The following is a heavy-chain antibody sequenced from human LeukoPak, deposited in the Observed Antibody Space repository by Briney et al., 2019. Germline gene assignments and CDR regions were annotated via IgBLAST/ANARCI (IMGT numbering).Heavy chain of an antibody. CDR2: IYTSGST. Sequence: PSETLSLTCTVSGASISGYYWTWIRQRAGKGLEWIGRIYTSGSTKYNPSLKSRASMSVDTSRNQFSLKVSSVTAADTAVYYCARVICGGCSCYSDNWFDPWGQGTLVTVSS. V-gene: IGHV4-4*07. J-gene: IGHJ5*02. D-gene: IGHD2-15*01. CDR3: ARVICGGCSCYSDNWFDP. CDR1: GASISGYY.